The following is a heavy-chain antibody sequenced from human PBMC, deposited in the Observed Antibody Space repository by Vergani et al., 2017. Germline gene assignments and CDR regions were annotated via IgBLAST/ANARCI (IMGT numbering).Heavy chain of an antibody. J-gene: IGHJ6*02. CDR3: ARDQDMVVVPDAPYYYYYYGMDV. V-gene: IGHV1-18*04. CDR1: GYTFTSYG. Sequence: QVQLVQSGAEVKKPGASVKVSCKASGYTFTSYGISWVRQAPGQGLEWMGWISAYNGNTNYAQKLQGRVTMTTDTSTSTAYMELRSLRSDDTAVYYCARDQDMVVVPDAPYYYYYYGMDVWGQGTTVTVSS. CDR2: ISAYNGNT. D-gene: IGHD2-2*01.